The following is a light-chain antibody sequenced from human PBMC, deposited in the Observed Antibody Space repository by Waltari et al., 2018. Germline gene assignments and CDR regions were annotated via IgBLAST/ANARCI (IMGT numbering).Light chain of an antibody. Sequence: DIQMTQSPSSLSASVGDRVTITCRASQSISTYLNWYQQKPGKAPKLLIYGASNLQSGVPSRFSGSRSVTDFTLSISSLQPEDFATYYCQQNYYTPWTFGQGTKVEI. CDR3: QQNYYTPWT. CDR1: QSISTY. CDR2: GAS. J-gene: IGKJ1*01. V-gene: IGKV1-39*01.